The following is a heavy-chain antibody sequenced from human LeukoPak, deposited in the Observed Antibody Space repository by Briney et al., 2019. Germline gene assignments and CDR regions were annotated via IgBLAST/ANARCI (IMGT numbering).Heavy chain of an antibody. CDR1: GLTVSSTY. CDR2: INQNGNEK. CDR3: ARAAAAGTVDY. V-gene: IGHV3-7*02. D-gene: IGHD6-13*01. Sequence: GGSLRLSCAASGLTVSSTYMSWVRQAPGKGLEWVANINQNGNEKYYVDSVKGRFTISRDNAKNSLFLQMNSLRAEGTAVYYCARAAAAGTVDYWGQGTLVTVSS. J-gene: IGHJ4*02.